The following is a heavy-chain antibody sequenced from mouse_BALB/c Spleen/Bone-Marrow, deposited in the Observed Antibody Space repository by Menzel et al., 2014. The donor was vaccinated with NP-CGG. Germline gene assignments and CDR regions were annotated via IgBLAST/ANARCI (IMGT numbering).Heavy chain of an antibody. CDR2: IWAGGST. CDR1: GFSLSNYG. Sequence: VQRVESGPGLVSPSQSLSIPCTVSGFSLSNYGLHWVRQPPGKGLEWLGVIWAGGSTNYNSALMSRLSINKDNSKSQVFLKMNSLQPDDTAMYYCARYYGSSDSWFAYWGQGTLVTVSA. V-gene: IGHV2-9*02. CDR3: ARYYGSSDSWFAY. D-gene: IGHD1-1*01. J-gene: IGHJ3*01.